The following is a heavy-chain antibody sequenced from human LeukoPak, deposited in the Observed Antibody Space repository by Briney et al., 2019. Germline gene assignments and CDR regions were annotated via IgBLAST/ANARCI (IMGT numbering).Heavy chain of an antibody. Sequence: ASVKVSCKASGGTFSSYAISWVRQAPGQGLEWMGGIIPIFGTANYAQKFQGRVTITADESTSTAYMELSSLRSEDTAVYYCARVLDNDYDSSGYGCWGQGTLVTVSS. CDR2: IIPIFGTA. CDR3: ARVLDNDYDSSGYGC. J-gene: IGHJ4*02. V-gene: IGHV1-69*13. CDR1: GGTFSSYA. D-gene: IGHD3-22*01.